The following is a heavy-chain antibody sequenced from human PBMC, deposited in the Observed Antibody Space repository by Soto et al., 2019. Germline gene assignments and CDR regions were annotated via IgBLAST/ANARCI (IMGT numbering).Heavy chain of an antibody. V-gene: IGHV2-5*02. Sequence: QITLKESGPSPVKPTQTLTVTCTFSGFSLSNSGVGVAWIRQPPGKALEWLALIYGDNDKRYSPSLKTRLTITKDTSKNQVVLTITNMDPVDTATYYCAQCTLHAYGDYDPGTSHVFDSWGQGTLVTVSS. D-gene: IGHD4-17*01. J-gene: IGHJ4*02. CDR2: IYGDNDK. CDR3: AQCTLHAYGDYDPGTSHVFDS. CDR1: GFSLSNSGVG.